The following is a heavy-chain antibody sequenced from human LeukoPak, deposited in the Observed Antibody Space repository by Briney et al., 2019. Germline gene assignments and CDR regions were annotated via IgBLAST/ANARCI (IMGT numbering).Heavy chain of an antibody. J-gene: IGHJ4*02. D-gene: IGHD6-19*01. CDR3: ARDPPGLEVAGYDY. CDR1: GFNFSTYW. V-gene: IGHV3-7*01. CDR2: MNQDGSEK. Sequence: PGGSLRLSCAVSGFNFSTYWMSWVRQAPGKGLEWVANMNQDGSEKYYVDSLKGRFTISRDNAKNSLYLQMSSLRAEDTAVYYCARDPPGLEVAGYDYWGQGTLVTVSS.